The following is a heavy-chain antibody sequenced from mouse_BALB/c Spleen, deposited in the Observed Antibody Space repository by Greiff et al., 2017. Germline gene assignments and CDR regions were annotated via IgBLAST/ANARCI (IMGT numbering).Heavy chain of an antibody. CDR2: ISYDGSN. J-gene: IGHJ3*01. V-gene: IGHV3-6*02. CDR1: GYSITSGYY. CDR3: ARGRETWFAY. Sequence: EVKLMESGPGLVKPSQSLSLTCSVTGYSITSGYYWNWIRQFPGNILEWMGYISYDGSNNYNPSLKNRISITRDTSKNQFFLKLNSVTTEDTATYYCARGRETWFAYWGQGTLVTVSA.